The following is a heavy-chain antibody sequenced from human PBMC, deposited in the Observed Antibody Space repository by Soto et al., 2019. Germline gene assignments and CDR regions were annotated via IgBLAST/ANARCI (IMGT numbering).Heavy chain of an antibody. Sequence: GGSLRLSCAASGFTFSSYVMHWVRQAPGKGLEYVSGISSNGGTTFYANSVKDRFTISRDNSKDTLYLQMGSLRSEYMAVYYFARGRLYDILTRYLNHWCQGTLVTVSS. V-gene: IGHV3-64*01. CDR3: ARGRLYDILTRYLNH. D-gene: IGHD3-9*01. J-gene: IGHJ4*02. CDR1: GFTFSSYV. CDR2: ISSNGGTT.